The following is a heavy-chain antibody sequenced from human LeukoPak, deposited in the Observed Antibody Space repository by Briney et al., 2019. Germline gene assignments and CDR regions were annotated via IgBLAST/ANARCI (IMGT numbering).Heavy chain of an antibody. CDR1: GDSVSSGSAA. V-gene: IGHV6-1*01. CDR3: ARQIGWLDP. Sequence: SQTLSLTCAISGDSVSSGSAAWVWIRQSPSRGLEWLGRTYYRSKWYNDYGVSVKSRITISPDASNNQFSLQLNSVTPEDTAVYYCARQIGWLDPWGQGTLVTVSS. J-gene: IGHJ5*02. CDR2: TYYRSKWYN.